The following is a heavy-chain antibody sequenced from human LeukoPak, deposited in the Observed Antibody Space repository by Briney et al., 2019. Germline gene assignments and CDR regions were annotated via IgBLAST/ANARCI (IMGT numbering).Heavy chain of an antibody. CDR3: ARGAVAGIYHFDF. J-gene: IGHJ4*02. V-gene: IGHV3-48*01. CDR2: ISSGSSTI. CDR1: GFTFSDYA. Sequence: PGGSLRLSCAASGFTFSDYAMHWVRQAPGKGLEWVSYISSGSSTIYYADSVKGRFTISRDNAENSLYLQMNSLRVEDTAVFYCARGAVAGIYHFDFWGQGTLVTVSS. D-gene: IGHD6-19*01.